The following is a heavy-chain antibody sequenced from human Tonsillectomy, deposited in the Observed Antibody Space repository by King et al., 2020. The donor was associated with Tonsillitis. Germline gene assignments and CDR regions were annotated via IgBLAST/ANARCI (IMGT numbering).Heavy chain of an antibody. J-gene: IGHJ5*02. Sequence: QLVQSGAEVKKPGSSVKVSCKASGGTFSSYAISWVRQAPGQGLEWMGRIIPILGVPNYAQKFQGRFTITADKSTSTAYMELSSLRYEDTAVYYCARELSSGWVGWFDPWGQGTLVTVSS. CDR2: IIPILGVP. CDR1: GGTFSSYA. CDR3: ARELSSGWVGWFDP. V-gene: IGHV1-69*09. D-gene: IGHD6-19*01.